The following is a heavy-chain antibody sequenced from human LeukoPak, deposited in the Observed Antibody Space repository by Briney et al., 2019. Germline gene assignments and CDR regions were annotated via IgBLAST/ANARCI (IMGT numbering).Heavy chain of an antibody. J-gene: IGHJ4*02. D-gene: IGHD2-2*01. CDR1: GDSVSSNTAA. CDR2: TYYRSKWYN. V-gene: IGHV6-1*01. CDR3: ARLLGYCSSTSCMDFDY. Sequence: SQTLSLTCGISGDSVSSNTAAWNWIRQSASRGLEWLGRTYYRSKWYNNYAVSVKSRITINSDSSKNQVSLQLNSVSPEDTAVYYCARLLGYCSSTSCMDFDYWGQGTLVTVSS.